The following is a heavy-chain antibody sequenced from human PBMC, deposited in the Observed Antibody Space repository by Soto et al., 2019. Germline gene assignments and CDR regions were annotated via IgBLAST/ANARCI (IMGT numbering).Heavy chain of an antibody. Sequence: QVQVVESGGGVVQPGRSLRLSCAASGFTFSSYTMYWVRQAPGKGLEGVAVIWHDGSNKYYVDSVKGGFTISRDNSKNTLYLQMNSLRAEDTAVYYCAREDWNDGHYCGMGVWGQGTTVTVSS. J-gene: IGHJ6*02. CDR1: GFTFSSYT. V-gene: IGHV3-33*01. CDR3: AREDWNDGHYCGMGV. D-gene: IGHD1-1*01. CDR2: IWHDGSNK.